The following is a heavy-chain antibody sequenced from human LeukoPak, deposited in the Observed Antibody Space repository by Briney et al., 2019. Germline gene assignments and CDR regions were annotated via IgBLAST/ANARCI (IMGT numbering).Heavy chain of an antibody. Sequence: SETLSLTCTVSGGSISSYYWSWIRQPPGKGLEWIGYIYYSGSTNYNPSLKSRVTISVDTSKNQFSLKLSSVTAADTAVYYCARRPYYYDSSGYHNWFDPWGQGTLVTVSS. D-gene: IGHD3-22*01. CDR1: GGSISSYY. V-gene: IGHV4-59*08. CDR3: ARRPYYYDSSGYHNWFDP. CDR2: IYYSGST. J-gene: IGHJ5*02.